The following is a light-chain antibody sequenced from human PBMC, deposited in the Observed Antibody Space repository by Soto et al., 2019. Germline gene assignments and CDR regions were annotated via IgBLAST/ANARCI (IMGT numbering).Light chain of an antibody. CDR2: EGS. V-gene: IGLV2-23*03. CDR3: CSYAGSSTFEV. CDR1: SSDGGTYNL. Sequence: QSALTQPASVSGSPGQSITISCTGSSSDGGTYNLVSWYQQHPGKAPKLMIYEGSKRPSGVSHRFSGSKSGNTASLTISGLQAEDDADYYCCSYAGSSTFEVFGGGTKLTVL. J-gene: IGLJ2*01.